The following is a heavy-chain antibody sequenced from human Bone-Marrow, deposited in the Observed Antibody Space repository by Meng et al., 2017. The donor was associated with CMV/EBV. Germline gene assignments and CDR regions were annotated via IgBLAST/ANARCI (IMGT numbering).Heavy chain of an antibody. Sequence: SETLSLTCTVSGGSISSYYWSWIRQPPGKVLEWIGYIYYSGSTNDNPTLKSRVTITVDTSKNQFSLKLSSVTAADTAVYYCAGVGISNDAFDIWGQGTMVTASS. CDR2: IYYSGST. CDR3: AGVGISNDAFDI. D-gene: IGHD1-26*01. V-gene: IGHV4-59*01. CDR1: GGSISSYY. J-gene: IGHJ3*02.